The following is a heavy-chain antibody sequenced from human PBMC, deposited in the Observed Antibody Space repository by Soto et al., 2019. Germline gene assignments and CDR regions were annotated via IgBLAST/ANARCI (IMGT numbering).Heavy chain of an antibody. CDR2: IYPGDSDT. Sequence: PGESLKISCKGSGFTFTSYWIAWVRQMPGKGLVWMGIIYPGDSDTSYSPSFQGQVTISADKSINTAYLHWSSLKASDTAIYYCAKHEGYCSTTTCSNFDYWGQGTLVTVSS. V-gene: IGHV5-51*01. CDR3: AKHEGYCSTTTCSNFDY. J-gene: IGHJ4*02. CDR1: GFTFTSYW. D-gene: IGHD2-2*01.